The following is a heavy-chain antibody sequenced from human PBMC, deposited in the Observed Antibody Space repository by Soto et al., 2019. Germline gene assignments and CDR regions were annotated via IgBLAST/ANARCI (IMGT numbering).Heavy chain of an antibody. J-gene: IGHJ4*02. CDR1: GGTFSSYP. CDR3: ARPTSTGTTSGYYFDY. D-gene: IGHD1-7*01. Sequence: QVQLVQSGAEVKKPGSSVKVSCKASGGTFSSYPISWVGQAPGQGLEWMGRIIPILDITDYAQRFQGRVTITADKSTSTAYMELSSLSSDDTAVYYCARPTSTGTTSGYYFDYWGQGTLVTVSS. CDR2: IIPILDIT. V-gene: IGHV1-69*02.